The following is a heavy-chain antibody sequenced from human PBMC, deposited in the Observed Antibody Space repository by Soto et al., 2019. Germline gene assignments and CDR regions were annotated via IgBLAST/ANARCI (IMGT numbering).Heavy chain of an antibody. CDR3: ARLPSTYYYDSSGYGPDAFDI. V-gene: IGHV3-48*03. J-gene: IGHJ3*02. CDR2: ISSSGSTI. Sequence: GGSLRLSCAASGFTFSSYEMNWVRQAPGKGLEWVSYISSSGSTIYYADSVKGRFTISRDNAKNSLYLQMNSLRAEDTAVYYCARLPSTYYYDSSGYGPDAFDIWGQGTMVTVSS. CDR1: GFTFSSYE. D-gene: IGHD3-22*01.